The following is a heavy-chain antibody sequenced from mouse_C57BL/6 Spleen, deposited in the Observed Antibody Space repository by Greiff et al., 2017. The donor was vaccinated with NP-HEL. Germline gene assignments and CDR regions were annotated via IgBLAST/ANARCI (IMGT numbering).Heavy chain of an antibody. CDR2: IYPGDGDT. J-gene: IGHJ3*01. Sequence: QVQLQQSGPELVKPGASVKISCKASGYAFSSSWMNWVKQRPGKGLEWIGRIYPGDGDTNYNGKFKGKATLTADKSSSTAYMQLSSLTSEDSAVYFCAYDYDGFAYWGQGTLVTVSA. D-gene: IGHD2-4*01. V-gene: IGHV1-82*01. CDR3: AYDYDGFAY. CDR1: GYAFSSSW.